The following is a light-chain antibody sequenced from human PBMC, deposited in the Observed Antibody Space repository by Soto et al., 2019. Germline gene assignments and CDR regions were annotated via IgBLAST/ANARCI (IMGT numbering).Light chain of an antibody. CDR3: QAYGSSPPYT. CDR1: QSVSSSY. CDR2: GAS. J-gene: IGKJ2*01. V-gene: IGKV3-20*01. Sequence: EIVLTQSPGTLSLSPGERATLSCRASQSVSSSYLARYQQKPGQAPMLLIYGASSRATGIPARFSGSESGTDFTLTISRLEAKDVAVYYCQAYGSSPPYTFGQGTKLEIK.